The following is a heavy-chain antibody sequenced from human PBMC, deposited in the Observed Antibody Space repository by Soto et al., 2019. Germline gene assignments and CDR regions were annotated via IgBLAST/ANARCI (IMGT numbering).Heavy chain of an antibody. J-gene: IGHJ4*02. V-gene: IGHV1-18*01. Sequence: ASVKVSCKASGYTFTSYGISWVRQAPGQGLEWMGWISAYNGNTNYAQKLQGRVTMTTDTSTSTAYTELRSLRSDDTAVYYCARDLRYYYDSGGYYLLGYFDYWGQGTLVTVSS. CDR1: GYTFTSYG. CDR3: ARDLRYYYDSGGYYLLGYFDY. D-gene: IGHD3-22*01. CDR2: ISAYNGNT.